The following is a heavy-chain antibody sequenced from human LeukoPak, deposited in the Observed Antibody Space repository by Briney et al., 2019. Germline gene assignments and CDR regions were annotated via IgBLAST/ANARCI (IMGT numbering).Heavy chain of an antibody. D-gene: IGHD2-2*01. CDR3: ARVHSYCSTTSCLDY. Sequence: ASVKVSCKASGYTFTSYGISWVRQAPGQGLEWMGWISAYNGNSNYAQKFQGRVTMTTDTSTSTGYMELRSLRSDDTAVYYCARVHSYCSTTSCLDYWGQGTLVTVSS. CDR2: ISAYNGNS. CDR1: GYTFTSYG. J-gene: IGHJ4*02. V-gene: IGHV1-18*01.